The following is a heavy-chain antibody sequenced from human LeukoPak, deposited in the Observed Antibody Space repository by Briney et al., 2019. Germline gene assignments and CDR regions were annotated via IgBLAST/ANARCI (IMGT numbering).Heavy chain of an antibody. V-gene: IGHV3-48*03. CDR1: GFTFSSYE. CDR3: AREGFWSGSIYYYYYMDV. J-gene: IGHJ6*03. CDR2: ISSSGNTI. Sequence: GGSLRLSCAASGFTFSSYEMNWVRQAPGKGLEWVSYISSSGNTIYYADSVKGRFTISRDNAKNSLYLQMNSLRAEDTAVYYCAREGFWSGSIYYYYYMDVWGKGTTVTVSS. D-gene: IGHD3-3*01.